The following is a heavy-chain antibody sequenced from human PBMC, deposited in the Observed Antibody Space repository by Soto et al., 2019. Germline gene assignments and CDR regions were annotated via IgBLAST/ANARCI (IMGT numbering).Heavy chain of an antibody. J-gene: IGHJ5*02. V-gene: IGHV1-69*13. D-gene: IGHD6-13*01. CDR3: ARVAYSSSSLSYGWFDP. CDR1: GGTFSSYA. CDR2: IIPIFGTA. Sequence: ASVKVSCKASGGTFSSYAISWVRHAPGQGLEWMGGIIPIFGTANYAQKFQGRVTITADESTSTAYMELSSLRSEDTAVYYCARVAYSSSSLSYGWFDPWGQGTLVTVSS.